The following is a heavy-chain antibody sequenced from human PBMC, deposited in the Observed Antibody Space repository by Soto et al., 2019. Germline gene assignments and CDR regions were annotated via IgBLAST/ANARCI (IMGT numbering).Heavy chain of an antibody. CDR2: INPNSGGT. J-gene: IGHJ4*02. Sequence: ASVKVSCKASGYTFTGYYMHWVRPAPGQGLEWMGWINPNSGGTNYAQKFQGWVTMTRDTSISTAYMELSRLRSDDTAVYYCARAHCGGDCYSGVDYWGQGTLVTVSS. V-gene: IGHV1-2*04. CDR1: GYTFTGYY. CDR3: ARAHCGGDCYSGVDY. D-gene: IGHD2-21*02.